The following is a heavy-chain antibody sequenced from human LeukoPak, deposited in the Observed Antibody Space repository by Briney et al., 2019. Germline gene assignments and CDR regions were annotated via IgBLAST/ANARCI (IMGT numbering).Heavy chain of an antibody. CDR2: IWYDGSNK. J-gene: IGHJ3*02. D-gene: IGHD3-16*01. CDR3: AREGAPKVAFDI. V-gene: IGHV3-33*01. Sequence: GGSLRLSCAASGFTFSSYGMHWVRQAPGKGLERVAVIWYDGSNKYYADSVKGRFTISRDNSENTLYLQMNSLRAEDTAVYYCAREGAPKVAFDIWGQGTMVTVSS. CDR1: GFTFSSYG.